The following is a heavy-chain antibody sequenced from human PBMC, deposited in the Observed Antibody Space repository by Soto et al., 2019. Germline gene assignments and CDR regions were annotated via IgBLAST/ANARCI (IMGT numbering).Heavy chain of an antibody. Sequence: AGGSLRLSCTASGITFSNYAMSWVRQAPRKGLEWVSSISTSGGRPYYADSVKGRFTISRDNSKNTLYLQMNSLRAEDTAVYYCAKERSGSYYFRWFDPWGQGTLVTVSS. V-gene: IGHV3-23*01. D-gene: IGHD1-26*01. CDR3: AKERSGSYYFRWFDP. CDR2: ISTSGGRP. J-gene: IGHJ5*02. CDR1: GITFSNYA.